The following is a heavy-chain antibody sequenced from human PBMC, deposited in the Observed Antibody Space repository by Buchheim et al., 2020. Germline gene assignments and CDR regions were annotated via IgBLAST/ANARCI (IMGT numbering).Heavy chain of an antibody. V-gene: IGHV1-69*04. J-gene: IGHJ6*02. D-gene: IGHD4-17*01. CDR3: ARVWYGDYDHGAYMDV. CDR1: GGTFSSYA. CDR2: IIPILGIA. Sequence: QVQLVQSGAEVKKPGSSVKVSCKASGGTFSSYAISWVRQAPGQGLEWMGRIIPILGIANYAQKFQGRVTITADKSTSTAHMELSSLRSEDTAVYYCARVWYGDYDHGAYMDVWGQGTT.